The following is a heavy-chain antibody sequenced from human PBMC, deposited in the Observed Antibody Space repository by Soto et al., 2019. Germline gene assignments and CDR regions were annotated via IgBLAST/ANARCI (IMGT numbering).Heavy chain of an antibody. D-gene: IGHD3-10*01. Sequence: EVQLVESGGGLVQPGGSLRLSCAASGFTCSSYWMSWVRQAPGKGLEWVANIKQEGSEKYYVDSVKGRFTISRDNAKNSLYLQMNSRRAEDTAVYYCARGGGVWFGEFHWFDPWGQGTLVTVSS. CDR1: GFTCSSYW. CDR3: ARGGGVWFGEFHWFDP. CDR2: IKQEGSEK. V-gene: IGHV3-7*04. J-gene: IGHJ5*02.